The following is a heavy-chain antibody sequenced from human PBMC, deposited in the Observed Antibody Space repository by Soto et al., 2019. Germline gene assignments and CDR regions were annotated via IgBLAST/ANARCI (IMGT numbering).Heavy chain of an antibody. Sequence: GGSLRLSCAASGFTFSSYAMSWVRQAPGKGLEWVSAISGSGGSTYYADSVKGRFTISRDNSKNTLYLQMNSLRAEDTAVYYCAKDRGRGWSGYAFDYWGQGTLVTVSS. CDR3: AKDRGRGWSGYAFDY. J-gene: IGHJ4*02. V-gene: IGHV3-23*01. D-gene: IGHD3-3*01. CDR2: ISGSGGST. CDR1: GFTFSSYA.